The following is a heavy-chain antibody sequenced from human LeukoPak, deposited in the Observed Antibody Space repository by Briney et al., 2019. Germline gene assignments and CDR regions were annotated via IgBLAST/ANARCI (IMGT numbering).Heavy chain of an antibody. Sequence: PSETLSLTCSVSAYSISSGFYWGWIRQPPGKGLEWIGNIYHSGTTYYNPSLKSRVTISVDRSKNQFSLKVSSVTAADTAVYYCARLDYYDSSGYPEAFDIWGQGTMVTVSS. V-gene: IGHV4-38-2*02. CDR1: AYSISSGFY. J-gene: IGHJ3*02. D-gene: IGHD3-22*01. CDR2: IYHSGTT. CDR3: ARLDYYDSSGYPEAFDI.